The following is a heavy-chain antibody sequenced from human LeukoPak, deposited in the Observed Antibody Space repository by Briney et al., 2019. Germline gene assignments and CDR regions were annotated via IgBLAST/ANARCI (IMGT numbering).Heavy chain of an antibody. J-gene: IGHJ5*02. CDR3: ARHAVPNSSENWFDP. Sequence: RSSETLSLTCTVSGGSISSSSYYWGWIRQPPGKGLEWIGSIYYSGSTYYNPSLKSRVTISVDTSENQFSLKLSSVTAADTAVYYCARHAVPNSSENWFDPWGQGTLVTVSS. CDR2: IYYSGST. D-gene: IGHD6-19*01. CDR1: GGSISSSSYY. V-gene: IGHV4-39*01.